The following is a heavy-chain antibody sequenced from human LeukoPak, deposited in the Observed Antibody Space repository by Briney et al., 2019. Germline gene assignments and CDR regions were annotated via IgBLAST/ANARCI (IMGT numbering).Heavy chain of an antibody. V-gene: IGHV1-18*01. CDR3: ARCLVVPAENWFDP. D-gene: IGHD2-2*01. J-gene: IGHJ5*02. Sequence: ASVKVSCKASGYTFTSYGIIWVRQAPGQGLEWMGWISAYNGNTNYAQKLQGRVTMTTDTSTSTAYMEQRSLRSDDTAVYYCARCLVVPAENWFDPWGQGTLVTVSS. CDR2: ISAYNGNT. CDR1: GYTFTSYG.